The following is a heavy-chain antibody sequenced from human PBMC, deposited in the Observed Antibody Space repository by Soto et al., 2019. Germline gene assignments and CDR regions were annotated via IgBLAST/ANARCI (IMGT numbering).Heavy chain of an antibody. CDR2: ISGSGGST. V-gene: IGHV3-23*01. CDR3: AKDLRSGSYFGY. CDR1: GFTFSSYA. J-gene: IGHJ4*02. Sequence: GGSLRLSCTASGFTFSSYAMSWVRQAPGKGLEWVSAISGSGGSTYYADSVKGRFTISRDNSKNTLYLQMNSLRAEDTALYYCAKDLRSGSYFGYWGQGTLVTVSS. D-gene: IGHD1-26*01.